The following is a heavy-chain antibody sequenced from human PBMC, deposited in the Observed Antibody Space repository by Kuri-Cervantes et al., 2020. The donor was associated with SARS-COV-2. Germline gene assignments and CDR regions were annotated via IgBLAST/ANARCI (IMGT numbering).Heavy chain of an antibody. J-gene: IGHJ4*02. CDR3: ARDLRLGKSLDY. Sequence: GESLKISCAAPGFTFSSYAMHWVRQAPGKGLEWVAVISYDGSNKYYADSVKGRFTISRDNSKNTLYLQMNSLRAEDTAVYYCARDLRLGKSLDYWGQGTLVTVSS. D-gene: IGHD7-27*01. CDR2: ISYDGSNK. CDR1: GFTFSSYA. V-gene: IGHV3-30-3*01.